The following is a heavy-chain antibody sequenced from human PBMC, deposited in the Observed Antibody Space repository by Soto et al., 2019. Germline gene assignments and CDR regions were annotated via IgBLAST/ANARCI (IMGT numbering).Heavy chain of an antibody. D-gene: IGHD6-13*01. CDR1: GFTFSSYA. V-gene: IGHV3-30-3*01. CDR3: ARDRTAGWGYYYYGMEV. CDR2: ISYDGSNK. Sequence: GRSLRLSCAASGFTFSSYAMHWVRQAPGKGLEWVAVISYDGSNKYYADSVKGRFTISRDNSKNTLYLQMNSLRAEETAVYYCARDRTAGWGYYYYGMEVWGKGTKVTVSS. J-gene: IGHJ6*04.